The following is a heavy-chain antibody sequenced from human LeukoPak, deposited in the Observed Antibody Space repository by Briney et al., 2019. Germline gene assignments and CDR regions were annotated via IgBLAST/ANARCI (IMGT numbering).Heavy chain of an antibody. D-gene: IGHD3-22*01. CDR3: ASGYYDSSGYWSPYYFDY. Sequence: LETLSLTCTVSGGSISSYYWSWIRQPPGKGLEWIGYSYYSGSTNYTPSLKSRVTISVDTSKTQFSLRLSSVTAADMAVYYCASGYYDSSGYWSPYYFDYWGQGTLVTVSS. CDR1: GGSISSYY. CDR2: SYYSGST. V-gene: IGHV4-59*01. J-gene: IGHJ4*02.